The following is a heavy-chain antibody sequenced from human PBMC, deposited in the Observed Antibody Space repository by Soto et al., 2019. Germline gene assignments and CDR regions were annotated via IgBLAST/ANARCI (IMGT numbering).Heavy chain of an antibody. J-gene: IGHJ6*02. V-gene: IGHV3-30-3*01. D-gene: IGHD6-13*01. CDR2: ISYDGSNK. CDR1: GFTFSSYD. CDR3: ARDFSAAAEENMDL. Sequence: QVQLVESGGGVVQPGRSLRLSCAASGFTFSSYDMHWVRKAPGKGLEWVAVISYDGSNKYYADSVKGRFTISRDNSKNTLYLQMNSLRAEDSAVYYCARDFSAAAEENMDLWGQRTPLTVSS.